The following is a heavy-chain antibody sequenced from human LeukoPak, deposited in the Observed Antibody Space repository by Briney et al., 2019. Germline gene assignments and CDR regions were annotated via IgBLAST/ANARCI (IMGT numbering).Heavy chain of an antibody. Sequence: PSETLSLTCAVYGGSFSGYYWSWIRQPPGKGLEWIGEINHSGSTNYNPSLKSRVTISVDTSKNQFSLKLSSVTAADTAVYYCARGARGLIRWLGYWGQGTLVTVSS. V-gene: IGHV4-34*01. CDR2: INHSGST. J-gene: IGHJ4*02. CDR3: ARGARGLIRWLGY. D-gene: IGHD4-17*01. CDR1: GGSFSGYY.